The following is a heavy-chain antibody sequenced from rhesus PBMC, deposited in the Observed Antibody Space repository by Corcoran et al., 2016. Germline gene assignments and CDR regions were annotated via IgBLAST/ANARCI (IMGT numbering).Heavy chain of an antibody. D-gene: IGHD3-28*01. CDR2: IKCSGTCT. J-gene: IGHJ4*01. V-gene: IGHV3S5*01. CDR3: ARGGSGYYRFY. Sequence: EVQLVETGGGLVQPGGSLKLSCAASGFTCSSYGMSWVRAATVKGLEGCTAIKCSGTCTSYADSVKVRFPISRDNSKNTLSLQMNSLRAEDTAVYYCARGGSGYYRFYWGQGVLVTVSS. CDR1: GFTCSSYG.